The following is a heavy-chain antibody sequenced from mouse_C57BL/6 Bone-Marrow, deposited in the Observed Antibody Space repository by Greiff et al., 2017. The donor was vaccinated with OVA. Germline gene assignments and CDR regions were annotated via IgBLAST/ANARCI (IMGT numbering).Heavy chain of an antibody. CDR1: GYTFTSYW. CDR3: ARRVRGSSGPWFAY. D-gene: IGHD3-2*02. V-gene: IGHV1-59*01. J-gene: IGHJ3*01. Sequence: VQLQQPGAELVRPGTSVKLSCKASGYTFTSYWMHWVKQRPGQGLEWIGVIDPSDSYTNYNQKFKGKATLTVDTSSSTAYMQLSSLTSEDSAVYYGARRVRGSSGPWFAYWGQGTLVTVSA. CDR2: IDPSDSYT.